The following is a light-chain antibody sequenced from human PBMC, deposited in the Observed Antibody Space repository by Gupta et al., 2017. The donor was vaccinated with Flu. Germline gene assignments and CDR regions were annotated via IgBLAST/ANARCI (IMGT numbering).Light chain of an antibody. V-gene: IGKV3-11*01. CDR1: QSVSSH. CDR2: DAS. J-gene: IGKJ4*01. CDR3: QQPSNSPPLT. Sequence: EIVLTQSPATLSLSPGERATLPCRASQSVSSHLAWYQQKPGQAPRLLIYDASNRATGPPARSRGSPYGTDFTLTISSREPEDLAVYYCQQPSNSPPLTSGAATKVQIK.